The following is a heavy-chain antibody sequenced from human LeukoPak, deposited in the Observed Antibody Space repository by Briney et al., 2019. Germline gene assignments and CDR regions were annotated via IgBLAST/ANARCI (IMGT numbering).Heavy chain of an antibody. CDR3: AREPGYYNTHDAFDI. D-gene: IGHD3-9*01. V-gene: IGHV7-4-1*02. Sequence: ASVKVSCKASGYSFSDSALNWVRQAPGQGLEWMGWINTYTGNPTYAQAFTGRFVLSLETSVSTAYLQITSLKAEDTAVYYCAREPGYYNTHDAFDIWGRGTMVTVSS. CDR1: GYSFSDSA. CDR2: INTYTGNP. J-gene: IGHJ3*02.